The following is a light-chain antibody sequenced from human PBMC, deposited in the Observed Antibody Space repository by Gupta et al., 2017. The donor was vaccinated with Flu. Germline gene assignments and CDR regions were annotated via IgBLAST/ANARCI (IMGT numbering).Light chain of an antibody. CDR1: SGNIASNY. CDR2: VYK. V-gene: IGLV6-57*01. J-gene: IGLJ2*01. CDR3: HSYATWINVV. Sequence: NFMLTQPHSVSESPGKTVTISCTRSSGNIASNYVQWFQQRPGSCPTTGILVYKERTSAVPDRFAFSIDRSYNSASLTISGLKAEDEADYYCHSYATWINVVFGGGTKLTVL.